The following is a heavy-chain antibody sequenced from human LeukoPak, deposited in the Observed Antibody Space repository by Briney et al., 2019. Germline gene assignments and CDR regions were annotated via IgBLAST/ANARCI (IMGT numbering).Heavy chain of an antibody. V-gene: IGHV4-59*01. J-gene: IGHJ3*02. Sequence: PSETLSLTCTFSGASMSGYYWTWLRQAPGKGLEWIGYLYYSGSTSTNYNPSLKSRVTILLDRSKNQFSLKLSSLTAADTAVYYCARVGWTGDAFDIWGQGTMVTVSS. CDR3: ARVGWTGDAFDI. D-gene: IGHD2-15*01. CDR2: LYYSGSTST. CDR1: GASMSGYY.